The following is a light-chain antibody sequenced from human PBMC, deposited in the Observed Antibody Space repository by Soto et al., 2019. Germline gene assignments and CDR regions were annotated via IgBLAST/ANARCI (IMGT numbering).Light chain of an antibody. J-gene: IGKJ1*01. CDR1: QGIGGT. CDR3: QQYGSSPWT. CDR2: AAS. Sequence: EIVLTQSPGTLSLTPGERATLSCRASQGIGGTLAWYQQKPGQTPRLLIYAASRRATGIPDRFSGSGSGTDFTLTISRLEPEDFAVYYCQQYGSSPWTFGQGTKVDIK. V-gene: IGKV3-20*01.